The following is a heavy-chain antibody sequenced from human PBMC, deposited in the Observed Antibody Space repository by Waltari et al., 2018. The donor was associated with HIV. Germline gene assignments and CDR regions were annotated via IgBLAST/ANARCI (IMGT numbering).Heavy chain of an antibody. J-gene: IGHJ4*02. CDR3: ATDLGGSDY. Sequence: QVQLVQSGAEVKKPGASVKVSCKVSGYTLTELSMYWVRQAPGKGLEWMGGFDPEDGETIYAQKFQGSGTMTEDTSTDTSYMELSSLTSDDTAVYYCATDLGGSDYWGQGTLVTVSS. CDR2: FDPEDGET. V-gene: IGHV1-24*01. D-gene: IGHD2-15*01. CDR1: GYTLTELS.